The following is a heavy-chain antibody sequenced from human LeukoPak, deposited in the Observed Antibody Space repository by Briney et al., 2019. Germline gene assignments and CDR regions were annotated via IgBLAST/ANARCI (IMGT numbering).Heavy chain of an antibody. CDR2: ITSSSTYR. V-gene: IGHV3-21*01. CDR3: ARAYCSSTSCYPPNY. CDR1: GFTFSNYN. J-gene: IGHJ4*02. D-gene: IGHD2-2*01. Sequence: GGSLRLSCAASGFTFSNYNMNWVRQAPGKGLVWVSSITSSSTYRYYADSVKGRFTISRDNAKNSLYLQMNSLRAEDTAVYYCARAYCSSTSCYPPNYWGQRTLVTVSS.